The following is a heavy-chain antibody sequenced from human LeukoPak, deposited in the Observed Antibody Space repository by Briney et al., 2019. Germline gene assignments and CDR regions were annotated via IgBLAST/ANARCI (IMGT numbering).Heavy chain of an antibody. CDR1: GYTFTSYG. V-gene: IGHV1-18*01. D-gene: IGHD5-18*01. CDR3: AGVEGYSYGPDYGMDV. CDR2: ISAYSGNT. J-gene: IGHJ6*02. Sequence: GASVKVSCKASGYTFTSYGISWVRQAPGQGLEWMGWISAYSGNTNYAQKLQGRVTMTTDTSTSTAYMELRSLRSDDTAVYYCAGVEGYSYGPDYGMDVWCQGTTVTVSS.